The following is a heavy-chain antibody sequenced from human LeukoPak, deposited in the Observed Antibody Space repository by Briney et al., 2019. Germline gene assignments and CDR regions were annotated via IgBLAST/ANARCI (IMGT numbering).Heavy chain of an antibody. Sequence: PGGSLRLSCAASGFTFSSYSMNWVRQAPGKGLEWVSSISSSSSYIYYADSVKGRFTISRDNAKNSLYLQMNSLRAEDTAVHYCARAVDTAMVYFDYWGQGTLVTVSS. CDR1: GFTFSSYS. D-gene: IGHD5-18*01. V-gene: IGHV3-21*01. CDR2: ISSSSSYI. J-gene: IGHJ4*02. CDR3: ARAVDTAMVYFDY.